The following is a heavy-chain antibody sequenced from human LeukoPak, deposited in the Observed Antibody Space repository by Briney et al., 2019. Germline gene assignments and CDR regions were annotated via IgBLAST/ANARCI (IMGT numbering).Heavy chain of an antibody. CDR1: GFTFSDYY. Sequence: GGSLRLSCAASGFTFSDYYMSWIRQAPGKGLEWVSAISGSGGSTYYADSVKGRFTISRDNSKNTLYLQMNSLRAEDTAVYYCAKEGAVVPEYWGQGTLVTVSS. CDR2: ISGSGGST. CDR3: AKEGAVVPEY. V-gene: IGHV3-23*01. D-gene: IGHD1-14*01. J-gene: IGHJ4*02.